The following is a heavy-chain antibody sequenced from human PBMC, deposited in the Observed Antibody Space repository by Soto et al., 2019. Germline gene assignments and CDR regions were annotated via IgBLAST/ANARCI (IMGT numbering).Heavy chain of an antibody. CDR2: ISGSGGST. V-gene: IGHV3-23*01. CDR1: GFTFSSYA. CDR3: AKDRVKSVDTAMVYYYYSGMDV. D-gene: IGHD5-18*01. J-gene: IGHJ6*02. Sequence: GGSLRLSCAASGFTFSSYAMGGVRQAPGKGLEWVSAISGSGGSTYYADSVKGRFTISRDNSKNTLYLQMNSLRAEDTAVYYCAKDRVKSVDTAMVYYYYSGMDVWGQGTTVTVSS.